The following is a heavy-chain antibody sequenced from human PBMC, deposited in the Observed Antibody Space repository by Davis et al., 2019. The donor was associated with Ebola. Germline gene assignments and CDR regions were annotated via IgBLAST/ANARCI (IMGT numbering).Heavy chain of an antibody. CDR1: GGSISSGDYY. D-gene: IGHD2-2*01. Sequence: PSETLSLTCTVSGGSISSGDYYWSWIRQPPGKGLEWIGYIYYSGSTYYNPSLKSRVTISVDTSKNQFSLKLSSVTAADTAVYYCARAEDIVVVPAAPPDAFDIWGQGTMVTVSS. J-gene: IGHJ3*02. CDR3: ARAEDIVVVPAAPPDAFDI. CDR2: IYYSGST. V-gene: IGHV4-30-4*01.